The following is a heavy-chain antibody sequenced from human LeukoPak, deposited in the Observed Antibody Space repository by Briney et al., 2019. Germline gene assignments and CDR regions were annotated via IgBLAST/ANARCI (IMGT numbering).Heavy chain of an antibody. Sequence: PGGSLRLSCAASGFTFSSYWMHWVRQAAAKGLVWVSHIHGDGSSTIYAASVKGRVTISRDNAKNTLYLQTNRLTAEDSAVYCCAGDRSYTLDYWGEGTLVSVSS. D-gene: IGHD1-26*01. CDR1: GFTFSSYW. CDR2: IHGDGSST. V-gene: IGHV3-74*01. J-gene: IGHJ4*02. CDR3: AGDRSYTLDY.